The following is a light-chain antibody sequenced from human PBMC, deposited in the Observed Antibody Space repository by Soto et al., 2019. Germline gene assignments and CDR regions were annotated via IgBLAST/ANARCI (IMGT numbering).Light chain of an antibody. Sequence: DIVMTQSPDSLAVSLGERATIKCKCSQSVLDSSDNKNYLAWYLQKPGQPPKLLIYWASTRESGVPDRFSGSGSGTDFTLTISSLQAEDVAVYYCQQYFTIPRTFGQGTKVEIK. J-gene: IGKJ1*01. CDR1: QSVLDSSDNKNY. V-gene: IGKV4-1*01. CDR3: QQYFTIPRT. CDR2: WAS.